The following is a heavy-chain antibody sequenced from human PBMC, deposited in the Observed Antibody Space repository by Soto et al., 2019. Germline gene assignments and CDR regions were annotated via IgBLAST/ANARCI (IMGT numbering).Heavy chain of an antibody. CDR1: GGTFSSYA. CDR3: ARSELPYYCTNGVCFWFDY. CDR2: IIPIFGTA. D-gene: IGHD2-8*01. V-gene: IGHV1-69*13. Sequence: SVKVSCKASGGTFSSYAISWVRQAPGQGLEGMGGIIPIFGTANYAQKFQGRVTITADESTSTAYMELSSLRSEDTAVYYCARSELPYYCTNGVCFWFDYWGQGTLVTVSS. J-gene: IGHJ4*02.